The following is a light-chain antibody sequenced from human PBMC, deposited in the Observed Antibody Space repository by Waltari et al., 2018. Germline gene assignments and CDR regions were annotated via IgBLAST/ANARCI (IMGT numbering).Light chain of an antibody. Sequence: QSALTQPASVSGSPGQSITISCTGTRSDVGGYNLVSWYQQHPNKAPKLIIYEGVKRPLGVSNRFSGSKCGNTASLTISGLQAEDEADYYCCSYAGGSTFVFGTGTEVTVL. CDR3: CSYAGGSTFV. J-gene: IGLJ1*01. CDR2: EGV. CDR1: RSDVGGYNL. V-gene: IGLV2-23*03.